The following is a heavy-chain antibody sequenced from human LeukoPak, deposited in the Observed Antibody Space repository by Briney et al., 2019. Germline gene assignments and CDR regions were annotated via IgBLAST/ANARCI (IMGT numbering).Heavy chain of an antibody. V-gene: IGHV5-51*01. CDR1: GYSFTNYW. CDR2: IYPGDSDT. Sequence: GESLKISCKGSGYSFTNYWIAWVRQMPGKRLEWTGIIYPGDSDTRYSPSFQGQVTISADRSISTAYLQWSSLKASDIAMYYCARLYCSSASCYTGSSYYFDYWGQGTLVTVSS. CDR3: ARLYCSSASCYTGSSYYFDY. D-gene: IGHD2-2*02. J-gene: IGHJ4*02.